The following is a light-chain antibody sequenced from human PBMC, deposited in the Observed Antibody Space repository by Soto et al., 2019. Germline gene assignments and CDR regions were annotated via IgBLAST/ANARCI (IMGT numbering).Light chain of an antibody. V-gene: IGKV3-15*01. CDR3: QQYHDWPPIT. J-gene: IGKJ3*01. CDR1: QTVSDD. Sequence: EIVMTQSPATLFVSQGERATLSCRASQTVSDDLAWYQQKTGQAPRLLIYGASTRATDIPARFSGGGSGTEFTLTISSLHSEDSAIYYCQQYHDWPPITFGPGTKVNI. CDR2: GAS.